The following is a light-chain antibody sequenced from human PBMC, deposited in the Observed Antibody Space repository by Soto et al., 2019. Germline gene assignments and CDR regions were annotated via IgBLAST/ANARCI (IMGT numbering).Light chain of an antibody. CDR1: QSVSIH. CDR2: AAS. Sequence: EIVLTQSPGTLSLSLGERATLSCRASQSVSIHLAWYQHKPGQAPRLLIYAASSRATGSPDRFSGGGSGTDFTLTISRLEPEDFAVYYCQQYGYSPITFGQGTRLEIK. CDR3: QQYGYSPIT. J-gene: IGKJ5*01. V-gene: IGKV3-20*01.